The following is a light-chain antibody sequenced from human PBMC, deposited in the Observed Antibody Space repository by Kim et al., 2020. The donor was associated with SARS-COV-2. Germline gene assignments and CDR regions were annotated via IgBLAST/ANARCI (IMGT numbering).Light chain of an antibody. CDR2: QDS. J-gene: IGLJ2*01. CDR3: QAWDSSIVV. Sequence: SSSLPPPPSFSFSPLQTSSITCSGDKLGDKYAFWYQQKPGQYPVLVIYQDSKRPSGIPERFSGSNSGNTATLTISGTQAMDEADYYCQAWDSSIVVFGGGTQLTVL. V-gene: IGLV3-1*01. CDR1: KLGDKY.